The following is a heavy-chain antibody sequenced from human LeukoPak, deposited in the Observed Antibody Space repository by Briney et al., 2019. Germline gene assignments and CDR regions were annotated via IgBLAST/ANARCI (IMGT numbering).Heavy chain of an antibody. D-gene: IGHD2-8*02. CDR3: ARDLYWAFDI. J-gene: IGHJ3*02. V-gene: IGHV4-61*02. Sequence: SQTLSLTCTVSGGSIRSGDDYWSWIRQPAGKGLEWIGRIYTTGSTNYNPSLKSRVTISVDTSKDQFSLKLSSVTAADTAVYYCARDLYWAFDIWGQGTMVTVSS. CDR2: IYTTGST. CDR1: GGSIRSGDDY.